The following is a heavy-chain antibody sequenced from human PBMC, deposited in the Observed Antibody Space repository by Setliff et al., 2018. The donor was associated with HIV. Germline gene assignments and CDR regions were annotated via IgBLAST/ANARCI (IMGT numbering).Heavy chain of an antibody. CDR3: ARDHGVATVVMDYYSGMDV. V-gene: IGHV4-61*02. Sequence: PSETLSLTCTVSGGSISTTTYFWTWIRQPAGKGLEWIGLVYPSGSTNYNPSLQSRVAISVDTSKNQFTLQLSSVTAADTAMYFCARDHGVATVVMDYYSGMDVWGPGTTVTVSS. CDR1: GGSISTTTYF. D-gene: IGHD5-12*01. J-gene: IGHJ6*02. CDR2: VYPSGST.